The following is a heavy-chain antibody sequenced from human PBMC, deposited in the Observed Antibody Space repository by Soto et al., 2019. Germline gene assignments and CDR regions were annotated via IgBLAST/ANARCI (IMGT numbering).Heavy chain of an antibody. CDR3: AKGPTTYYFDS. D-gene: IGHD1-1*01. CDR2: ISGSGDVT. Sequence: EVQLLESGGDLVQPGGSLRLSCAASGFTFSSYVMGWVRQAPGQGLEWVSAISGSGDVTSHADSVKGRFTISRDNSKDTLFLQMHSLRAEDTVVYYCAKGPTTYYFDSWGQGTLVTVSS. V-gene: IGHV3-23*01. J-gene: IGHJ4*02. CDR1: GFTFSSYV.